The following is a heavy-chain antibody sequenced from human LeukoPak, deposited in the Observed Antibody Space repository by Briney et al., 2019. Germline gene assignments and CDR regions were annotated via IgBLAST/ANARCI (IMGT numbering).Heavy chain of an antibody. CDR2: IFHSGST. CDR3: ARRPDYGAFFDY. J-gene: IGHJ4*01. V-gene: IGHV4-39*01. D-gene: IGHD4-17*01. CDR1: GGSISSNSYY. Sequence: KPSETLSLTCTVSGGSISSNSYYWGWIRQPPGKGLEWIGTIFHSGSTDYNPSLKSRVTISLDTSKNQFSLRLSSVTAADAAVYYCARRPDYGAFFDYWGQGTLVTVSS.